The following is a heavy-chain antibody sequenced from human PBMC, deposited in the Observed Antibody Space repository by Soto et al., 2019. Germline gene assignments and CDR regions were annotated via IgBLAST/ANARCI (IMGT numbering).Heavy chain of an antibody. D-gene: IGHD3-22*01. Sequence: QVQLVESGGGVVQPGRSLRLSCAASGFTFSSYAMHWVRQAPGKGLEWVAVISYDGSNKYYAGSVKGRFTISRDDSKNTLDLKMNSLRAQDTAVYYSAREVVALCDYWGQGTLVTVSS. CDR2: ISYDGSNK. CDR3: AREVVALCDY. J-gene: IGHJ4*02. V-gene: IGHV3-30-3*01. CDR1: GFTFSSYA.